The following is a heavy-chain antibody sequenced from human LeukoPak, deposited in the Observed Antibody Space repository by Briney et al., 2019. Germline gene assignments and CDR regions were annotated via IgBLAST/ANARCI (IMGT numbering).Heavy chain of an antibody. CDR1: GFTFSDYW. CDR2: INQDGSEK. V-gene: IGHV3-7*01. CDR3: ATRSSHTSSWYVYLFWDY. J-gene: IGHJ4*02. Sequence: GGSLRLSCAASGFTFSDYWMTWVRQAPGKGLEWVANINQDGSEKNYVDSVKGRFTTSRDNAKNSLYLQMSSLRAEDTAVYYCATRSSHTSSWYVYLFWDYWGQGALVNVSS. D-gene: IGHD6-13*01.